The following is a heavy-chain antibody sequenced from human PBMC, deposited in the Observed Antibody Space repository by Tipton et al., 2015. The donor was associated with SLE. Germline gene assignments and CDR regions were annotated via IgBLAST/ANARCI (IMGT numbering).Heavy chain of an antibody. D-gene: IGHD6-6*01. CDR3: ARQTRYSSSSNYFDY. CDR1: GDSIRSTTYY. V-gene: IGHV4-39*07. CDR2: VYFGGTT. J-gene: IGHJ4*02. Sequence: TLSLTCTVSGDSIRSTTYYWAWIRQPPGKGLEWIGSVYFGGTTYNNPSLKSRVAISVDTSKNQFSLKLSSVTAADTAVYYCARQTRYSSSSNYFDYWGQGTLVTVSS.